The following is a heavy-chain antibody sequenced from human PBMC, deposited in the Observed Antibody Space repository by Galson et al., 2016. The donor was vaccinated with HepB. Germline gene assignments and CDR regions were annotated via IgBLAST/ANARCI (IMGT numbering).Heavy chain of an antibody. D-gene: IGHD6-6*01. J-gene: IGHJ4*02. CDR3: ANVGRLVLGNYFDY. Sequence: SLRLSCAASGFTFSSYAMNWVRQAPGKGLEWVSAITGSGDNTYYADSVKGRFTFSRDNSKNTLFLQMNSLRAEDTAVYYCANVGRLVLGNYFDYWGQGTLVTVSS. CDR1: GFTFSSYA. V-gene: IGHV3-23*01. CDR2: ITGSGDNT.